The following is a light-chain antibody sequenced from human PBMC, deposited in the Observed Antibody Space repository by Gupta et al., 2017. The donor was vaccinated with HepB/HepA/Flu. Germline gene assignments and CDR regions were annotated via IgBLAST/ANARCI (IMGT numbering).Light chain of an antibody. CDR2: AAS. V-gene: IGKV1-39*01. CDR3: QQSYSTPLT. Sequence: DIQMTQSPSSLSASVGDRATLTCRASQSISSYLHWYQQKPGKAPKLLIYAASSLQSGVPSRFSGSGSGTDFTLTISSLQPEDFATYYCQQSYSTPLTFGGGTKVEIK. J-gene: IGKJ4*01. CDR1: QSISSY.